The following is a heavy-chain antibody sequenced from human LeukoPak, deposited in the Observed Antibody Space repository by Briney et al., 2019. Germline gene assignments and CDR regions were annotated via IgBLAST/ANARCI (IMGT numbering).Heavy chain of an antibody. D-gene: IGHD5-18*01. CDR1: GGSFSGYY. V-gene: IGHV4-34*01. CDR3: ARGSGYPAYYFDY. CDR2: INHSGST. J-gene: IGHJ4*02. Sequence: SETLSLTCAVYGGSFSGYYWSWIRQPPGKGLEWIGEINHSGSTNYNPSLKSRVTISVDTSKKQFSLKLSSVTAADTAVYYCARGSGYPAYYFDYWGQGTLVTVSS.